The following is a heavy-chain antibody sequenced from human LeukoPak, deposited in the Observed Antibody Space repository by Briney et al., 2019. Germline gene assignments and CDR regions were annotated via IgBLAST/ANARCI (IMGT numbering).Heavy chain of an antibody. CDR2: ISYDGSNK. V-gene: IGHV3-30*18. J-gene: IGHJ3*02. Sequence: GGSLRLSCAASGFTFSSYGMHWVRQAPGKGLEWVAVISYDGSNKYYADSVKGRFTISRDNSKNTLYLQMNSLRAEDTAVYYCAKEDLEWLSNDDAFDIWGQGTMVTVSS. CDR1: GFTFSSYG. CDR3: AKEDLEWLSNDDAFDI. D-gene: IGHD3-3*01.